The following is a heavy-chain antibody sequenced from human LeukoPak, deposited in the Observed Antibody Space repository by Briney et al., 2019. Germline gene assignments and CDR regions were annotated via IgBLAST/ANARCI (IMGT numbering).Heavy chain of an antibody. CDR1: GLTFSSYA. J-gene: IGHJ4*02. CDR2: ISGSGDTA. D-gene: IGHD6-13*01. Sequence: PGGSLRLSCAASGLTFSSYAMSWARQAPGKGLEWVSRISGSGDTAHYADSVKGRLTISRDNSKNTLYLQMNSLRAEDTAVYYCAKGSDSGWYYFDYWGQGTLVTVSS. CDR3: AKGSDSGWYYFDY. V-gene: IGHV3-23*01.